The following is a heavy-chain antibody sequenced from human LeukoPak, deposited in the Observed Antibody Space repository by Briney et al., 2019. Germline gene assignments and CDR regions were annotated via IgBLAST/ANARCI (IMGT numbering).Heavy chain of an antibody. CDR3: ASRFRSKWDLAH. CDR2: IRSKTYGGAA. Sequence: GGSLRLSCAASGFTFGDYAVSWVRQAPGKGLEWVGFIRSKTYGGAADYAASVQGRFTISRDDSKSIAYLQMNSLKIEDTAVYYCASRFRSKWDLAHWGQGTLVTVSS. J-gene: IGHJ4*02. V-gene: IGHV3-49*04. D-gene: IGHD1-26*01. CDR1: GFTFGDYA.